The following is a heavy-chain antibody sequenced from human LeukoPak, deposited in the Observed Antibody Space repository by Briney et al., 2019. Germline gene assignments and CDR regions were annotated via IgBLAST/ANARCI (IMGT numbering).Heavy chain of an antibody. CDR2: IYPGDSDS. J-gene: IGHJ3*01. CDR3: ARGHHVVVATATWASDAFDL. V-gene: IGHV5-51*01. Sequence: GESLKISCKGSGYNFTSYWIGWVRQMPGKGLEWMGIIYPGDSDSRLSPSLQGQVTISADKSISTAYLQWNSLKASDTAMYYCARGHHVVVATATWASDAFDLWGQGTMVTVSS. CDR1: GYNFTSYW. D-gene: IGHD2-21*02.